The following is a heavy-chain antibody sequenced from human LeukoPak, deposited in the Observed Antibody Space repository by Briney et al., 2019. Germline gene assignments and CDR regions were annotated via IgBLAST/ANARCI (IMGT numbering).Heavy chain of an antibody. CDR1: GGTFSSYA. CDR3: ARDLDRYSYGYAT. V-gene: IGHV1-69*04. J-gene: IGHJ5*02. CDR2: IIPILGIA. D-gene: IGHD5-18*01. Sequence: ASVKVSCKASGGTFSSYAISWVRQAPGQGLEWMGRIIPILGIANYAQKFQGRVTITADESTSTAYMELSSLRSEDTAVYYCARDLDRYSYGYATWGQGTLVTVSS.